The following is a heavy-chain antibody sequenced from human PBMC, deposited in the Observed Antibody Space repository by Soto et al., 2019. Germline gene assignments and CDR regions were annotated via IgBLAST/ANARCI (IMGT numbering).Heavy chain of an antibody. V-gene: IGHV3-23*01. CDR1: GFTFSSYA. CDR2: IGGSGDYT. Sequence: GGSLRLSCAASGFTFSSYAMSWVRQAPGKGLEWVSGIGGSGDYTYYADSVKGRFTISRDNSKNTLYLQMNSLRAEDTAVYYCAKGPSLRYFDYWGQGTLVTVSS. D-gene: IGHD6-6*01. CDR3: AKGPSLRYFDY. J-gene: IGHJ4*02.